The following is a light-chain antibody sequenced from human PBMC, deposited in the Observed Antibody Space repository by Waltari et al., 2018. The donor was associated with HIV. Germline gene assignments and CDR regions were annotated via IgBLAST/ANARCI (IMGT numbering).Light chain of an antibody. CDR3: GAWDSSLSAVV. CDR1: SSNIGNNQ. J-gene: IGLJ1*01. Sequence: QSVLTQPPSVSAAPGQKVTISCSGSSSNIGNNQVSWYQQLPGTAPKLLIYDHNKGPSGIPDRVSASEPGTSATLGITGRQTGDEAEDYCGAWDSSLSAVVFGTGTKVTVL. V-gene: IGLV1-51*01. CDR2: DHN.